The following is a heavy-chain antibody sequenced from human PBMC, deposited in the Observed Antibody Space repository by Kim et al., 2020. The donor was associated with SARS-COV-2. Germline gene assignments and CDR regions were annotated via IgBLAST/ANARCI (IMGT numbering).Heavy chain of an antibody. V-gene: IGHV4-39*07. CDR3: ARVEAAAGTYYGMDV. D-gene: IGHD6-13*01. J-gene: IGHJ6*02. CDR2: IYYSGST. CDR1: GGSISSSSYY. Sequence: SETLSLTCTVSGGSISSSSYYWGWIRQPPGKGLEWIGSIYYSGSTYYNPSLKSRVTISVDTSKNQFSLKLSSVAAADTAVYYCARVEAAAGTYYGMDVWGQGTTVTVSS.